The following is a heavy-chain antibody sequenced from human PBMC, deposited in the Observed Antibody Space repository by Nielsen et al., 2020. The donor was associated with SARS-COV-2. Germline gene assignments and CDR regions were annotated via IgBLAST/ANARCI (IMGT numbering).Heavy chain of an antibody. CDR1: GGSISSYY. J-gene: IGHJ5*02. Sequence: SETLSLTCTVSGGSISSYYWSWIRQPPGKGLEWIGYIYYSGSTYYNPSLKSRVTISVDTSKNQFSLKLSSVTAADTAVYYCARARAYCSGSLEYSPWGQGTLVTVSS. V-gene: IGHV4-59*08. D-gene: IGHD3-10*01. CDR2: IYYSGST. CDR3: ARARAYCSGSLEYSP.